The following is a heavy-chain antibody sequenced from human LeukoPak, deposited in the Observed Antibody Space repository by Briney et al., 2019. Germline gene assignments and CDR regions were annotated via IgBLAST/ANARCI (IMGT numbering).Heavy chain of an antibody. CDR1: GGSFSSYS. Sequence: SETLSLTCTVSGGSFSSYSWSRIRQPSGKGLEWIGEINHSGRANYSPSLQSRVTISIDTSKNQFSLILNSVTAADTSVYFCARFDPGLGWAFDYWGQGTLVTVSS. J-gene: IGHJ4*02. CDR3: ARFDPGLGWAFDY. D-gene: IGHD3-16*01. V-gene: IGHV4-34*01. CDR2: INHSGRA.